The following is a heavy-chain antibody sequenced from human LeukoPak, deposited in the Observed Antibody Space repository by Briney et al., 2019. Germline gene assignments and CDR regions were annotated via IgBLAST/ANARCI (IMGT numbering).Heavy chain of an antibody. J-gene: IGHJ4*02. CDR2: ISAYNGNT. CDR1: GYTFTSYG. D-gene: IGHD3-3*01. V-gene: IGHV1-18*01. Sequence: ASVKVSCKASGYTFTSYGISWVRQAPGQGLEWMGWISAYNGNTNCAQKLQGRVTMTTDTSTSTAYMELRSLRSDDTAVYYCARAQDDFWSGYPIDYWGQGTLVTVSS. CDR3: ARAQDDFWSGYPIDY.